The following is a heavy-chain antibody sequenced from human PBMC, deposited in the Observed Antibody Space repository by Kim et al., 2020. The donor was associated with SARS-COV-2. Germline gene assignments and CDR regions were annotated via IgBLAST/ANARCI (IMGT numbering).Heavy chain of an antibody. Sequence: GGSLRLSCAASGFTFDDYAMHWVRQAPGKGLEWVSGISWNSGSIGYADSVKGRFTISRDNAKNSLYLQMNSLRAEDTALYYCAKGPPGKVGGMDVWGQGTTVTVSS. CDR2: ISWNSGSI. V-gene: IGHV3-9*01. J-gene: IGHJ6*02. CDR3: AKGPPGKVGGMDV. CDR1: GFTFDDYA.